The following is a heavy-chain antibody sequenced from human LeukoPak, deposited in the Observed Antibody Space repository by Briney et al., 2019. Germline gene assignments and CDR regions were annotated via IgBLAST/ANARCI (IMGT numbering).Heavy chain of an antibody. CDR3: ARDASGDYTFDS. V-gene: IGHV3-66*01. Sequence: PGGPLRLSCEASGFTVSTSYMNWVRQAPGKGLEWVSVIYSGGTTYYADSVKGRFTISRDKPKSTVFLQMNSLRADDTAIYYCARDASGDYTFDSWGQGTLVTVSS. D-gene: IGHD4-17*01. CDR2: IYSGGTT. CDR1: GFTVSTSY. J-gene: IGHJ5*01.